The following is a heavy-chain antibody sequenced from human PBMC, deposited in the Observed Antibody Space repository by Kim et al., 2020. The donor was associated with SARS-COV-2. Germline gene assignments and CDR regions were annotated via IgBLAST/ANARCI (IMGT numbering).Heavy chain of an antibody. J-gene: IGHJ4*02. Sequence: SVKVSCKASGGTFSSYAISWVRQAPGQGLEWMGRIIPIFGIANYAQKFQGRVTITADKSTSTAYMELSSLRSEDTAVYYCAILVAAAGTFFDYWGQGTLVTVSS. V-gene: IGHV1-69*04. CDR1: GGTFSSYA. CDR3: AILVAAAGTFFDY. CDR2: IIPIFGIA. D-gene: IGHD6-13*01.